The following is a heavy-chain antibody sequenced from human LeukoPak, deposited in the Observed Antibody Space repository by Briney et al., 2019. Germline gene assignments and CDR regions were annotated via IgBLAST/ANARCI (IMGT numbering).Heavy chain of an antibody. D-gene: IGHD3-16*02. Sequence: SETLSLTCTVSGGSISSYYWSWIRQARGMGLEWIGYIYYSGSTNYNPSLKSRVTISVDTSKNQFSLKLSSVTAADTAVYYCASSMITFGGVIVYFDYWGQGTLVTVSS. CDR3: ASSMITFGGVIVYFDY. V-gene: IGHV4-59*08. CDR2: IYYSGST. CDR1: GGSISSYY. J-gene: IGHJ4*02.